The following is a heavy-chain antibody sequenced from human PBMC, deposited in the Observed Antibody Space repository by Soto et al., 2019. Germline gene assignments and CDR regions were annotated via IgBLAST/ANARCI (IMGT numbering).Heavy chain of an antibody. D-gene: IGHD3-3*02. J-gene: IGHJ4*02. CDR3: ARVIRDEPIDY. CDR1: GGSVSSNSYY. V-gene: IGHV4-61*01. Sequence: PSETLSLTCTVSGGSVSSNSYYWSWIRQSPGKGLEWLGYIYYSGSTNYNPSLKSRVTISVDTSKNQFSLKLSSVTAADTAVYYCARVIRDEPIDYWGQGTLVTVSS. CDR2: IYYSGST.